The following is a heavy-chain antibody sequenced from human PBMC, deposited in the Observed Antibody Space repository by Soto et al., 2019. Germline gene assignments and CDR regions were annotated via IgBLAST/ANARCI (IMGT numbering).Heavy chain of an antibody. CDR1: GYSVTSYW. Sequence: GESLKISCKGSGYSVTSYWMGWVRQMPGKGLEWMGIIYPGDSVTRYSPSFQGQVTISADKSVNTAYLQWSSLKASDTAMYYCARRVNTFDIWGQGTLVTVSS. CDR3: ARRVNTFDI. CDR2: IYPGDSVT. D-gene: IGHD3-16*02. J-gene: IGHJ3*02. V-gene: IGHV5-51*01.